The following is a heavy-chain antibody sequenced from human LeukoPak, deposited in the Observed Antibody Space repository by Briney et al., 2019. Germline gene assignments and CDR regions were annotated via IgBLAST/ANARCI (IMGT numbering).Heavy chain of an antibody. Sequence: GGSLRLSCAASGFTFSSYSMNWVRQAPGKGLEWVSYISSSSSTIYYADSVKGRFTISRDNAKNSLYLQMHSLRDEDTAVYYCASRYYDSSGYGHFDYWGQGTLSPSPQ. V-gene: IGHV3-48*02. D-gene: IGHD3-22*01. CDR1: GFTFSSYS. J-gene: IGHJ4*02. CDR2: ISSSSSTI. CDR3: ASRYYDSSGYGHFDY.